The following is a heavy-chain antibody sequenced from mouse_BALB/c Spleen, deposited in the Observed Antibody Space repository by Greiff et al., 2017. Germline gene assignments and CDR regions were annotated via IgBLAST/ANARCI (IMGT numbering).Heavy chain of an antibody. Sequence: EVKLVESGGGLVKPGGSLKLSCAASGFTFSSYAMSWVRQTPEKRLEWVASISSGGSTYYPDSVKGRFTISRDNARNILYLQMSCLRSEDTAMYYCARQNGGAMDYWGQGTSVTVSS. CDR3: ARQNGGAMDY. CDR1: GFTFSSYA. J-gene: IGHJ4*01. V-gene: IGHV5-6-5*01. CDR2: ISSGGST.